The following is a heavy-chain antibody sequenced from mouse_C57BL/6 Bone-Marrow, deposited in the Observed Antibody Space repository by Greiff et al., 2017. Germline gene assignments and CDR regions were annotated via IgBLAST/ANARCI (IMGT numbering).Heavy chain of an antibody. D-gene: IGHD1-1*01. J-gene: IGHJ3*01. CDR1: GFNIKDDY. V-gene: IGHV14-4*01. CDR3: TTLDYYGSEAWFAY. CDR2: LDPENGDT. Sequence: EVQLQQSGAELVRPGASVKLSCTASGFNIKDDYMHWVKQRPEQGLEWIGWLDPENGDTEYASKFQGKATITVDTPSNPAYLQLSSLTSEDAAVDYCTTLDYYGSEAWFAYWGQGTLVTVSA.